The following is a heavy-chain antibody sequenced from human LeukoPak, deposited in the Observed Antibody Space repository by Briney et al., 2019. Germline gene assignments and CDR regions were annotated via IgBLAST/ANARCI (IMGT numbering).Heavy chain of an antibody. CDR1: GIIFSDYA. CDR2: VSYDGRDK. V-gene: IGHV3-30*14. D-gene: IGHD4-17*01. CDR3: ARSSDYGDYSDAFDI. J-gene: IGHJ3*02. Sequence: PGGSLRLSCAVSGIIFSDYAMHWVRQAPGKGLEWVAVVSYDGRDKKYADFVKGRFTISRDNSKNTLYLQMNSLRAEDTAVYYCARSSDYGDYSDAFDIWGQGTMVTVSS.